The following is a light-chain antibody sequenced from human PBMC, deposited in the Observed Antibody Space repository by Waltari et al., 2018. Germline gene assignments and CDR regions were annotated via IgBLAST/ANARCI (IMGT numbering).Light chain of an antibody. J-gene: IGLJ3*02. CDR3: GAWDGTLKTWL. V-gene: IGLV1-44*01. CDR2: NNN. Sequence: QYILTQAPSESGAPGQSITISCSGHTSNIVLHAVNWYQHFPGAAPKVLIYNNNGRPSGISFRFSASKSGTSASLAISGLRSEDEADYYCGAWDGTLKTWLFGGGTKVTVL. CDR1: TSNIVLHA.